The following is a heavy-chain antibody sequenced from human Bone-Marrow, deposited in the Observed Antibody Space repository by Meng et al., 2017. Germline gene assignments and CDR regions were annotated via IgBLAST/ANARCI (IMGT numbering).Heavy chain of an antibody. V-gene: IGHV5-51*01. J-gene: IGHJ4*02. CDR3: ARGIVATITTIAAAGYYYYDSSYFDY. CDR2: IYPGDSDT. Sequence: GGSLRLSCKGSGYSFTSYWIGWVRQMPGKGLEWMGIIYPGDSDTRYSPSFQGQVTISADKSISTAYLQWSSLKASDTAMYYCARGIVATITTIAAAGYYYYDSSYFDYWGQGTLVTVSS. CDR1: GYSFTSYW. D-gene: IGHD3-22*01.